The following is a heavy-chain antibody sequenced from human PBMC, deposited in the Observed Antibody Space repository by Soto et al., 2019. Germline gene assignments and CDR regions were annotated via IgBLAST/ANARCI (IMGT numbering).Heavy chain of an antibody. CDR3: ARVSGEAAAGTEGWFDP. CDR1: GGSISSGGYY. J-gene: IGHJ5*02. CDR2: IYYSGST. V-gene: IGHV4-31*03. D-gene: IGHD6-13*01. Sequence: NPSETLSLTCTVSGGSISSGGYYWSWIRQHPGKGLEWIGYIYYSGSTYYNPSLKSRVTISVDTSKNQFSLKLSSVTAADTAVYYCARVSGEAAAGTEGWFDPWGQGTLVTVSS.